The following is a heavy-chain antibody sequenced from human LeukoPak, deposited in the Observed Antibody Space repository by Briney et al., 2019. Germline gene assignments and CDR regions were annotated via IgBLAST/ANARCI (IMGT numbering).Heavy chain of an antibody. CDR1: GYTFTSYG. CDR3: ARGARRYFDWSGDDAFDI. J-gene: IGHJ3*02. D-gene: IGHD3-9*01. CDR2: ISAYNGNT. V-gene: IGHV1-18*01. Sequence: GASVKVSCKASGYTFTSYGISWVRQAPGQGLEWMGWISAYNGNTNYAQKLQGRVTMTTDTSTSTAYMELRSLRSDDTAVYYCARGARRYFDWSGDDAFDIWGQGTMVTVSS.